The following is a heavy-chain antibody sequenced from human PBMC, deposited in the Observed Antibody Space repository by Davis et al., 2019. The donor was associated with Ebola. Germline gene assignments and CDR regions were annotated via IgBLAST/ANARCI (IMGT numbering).Heavy chain of an antibody. CDR2: INPSGGST. D-gene: IGHD3-3*01. V-gene: IGHV1-46*01. CDR1: GYTFTSYY. J-gene: IGHJ6*02. Sequence: ASVKVSCKASGYTFTSYYMHWVRQAPGQGLEWMGIINPSGGSTSYAQKFQGRVTMTRDTSISTAYMELSRLRSDDTAVYYCARDSPLRFLEWLPSPLNGTDVWGQGTTVTVSS. CDR3: ARDSPLRFLEWLPSPLNGTDV.